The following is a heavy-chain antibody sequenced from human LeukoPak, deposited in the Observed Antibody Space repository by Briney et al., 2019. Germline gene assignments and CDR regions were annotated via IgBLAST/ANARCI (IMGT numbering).Heavy chain of an antibody. V-gene: IGHV4-31*03. CDR3: ARTWIQLWLHSDY. Sequence: SETLSLTCTVSGGSISSGGYYWSWIRQHPGKGLEWIGYIYYSGSTYYNPSLKSRVTISVATSKNQFSLKLSSVTAADTAVYYCARTWIQLWLHSDYWGQGTLVTVSS. D-gene: IGHD5-18*01. CDR2: IYYSGST. CDR1: GGSISSGGYY. J-gene: IGHJ4*02.